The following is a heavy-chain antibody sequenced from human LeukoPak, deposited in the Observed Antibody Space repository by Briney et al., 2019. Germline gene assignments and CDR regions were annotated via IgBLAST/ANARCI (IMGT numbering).Heavy chain of an antibody. CDR2: IIPILGIA. V-gene: IGHV1-69*04. J-gene: IGHJ5*02. CDR1: GGTFSSYA. D-gene: IGHD3-22*01. CDR3: ARVGSYYYDSSGYPDP. Sequence: GASVKVSCKASGGTFSSYAISWVRQAPGQGLEWMGRIIPILGIANYAQKFQGRVTITADKSTSTAYMELSSLRSEDTAVYYCARVGSYYYDSSGYPDPWGQGTLVTVSS.